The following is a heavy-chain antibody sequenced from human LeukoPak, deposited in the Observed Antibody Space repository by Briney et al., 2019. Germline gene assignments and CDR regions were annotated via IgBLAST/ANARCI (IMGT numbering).Heavy chain of an antibody. CDR1: GGSISSGGYY. Sequence: SETLSLTCTVSGGSISSGGYYWSWIRQHPGKGLERIGYIYYSGSTYYNPSLKSRVTISVDTSKNQFSLKLSSVIAADTAVYYCARVPLAYYFDYWGQETLVTVSS. D-gene: IGHD2-15*01. V-gene: IGHV4-31*03. CDR3: ARVPLAYYFDY. J-gene: IGHJ4*02. CDR2: IYYSGST.